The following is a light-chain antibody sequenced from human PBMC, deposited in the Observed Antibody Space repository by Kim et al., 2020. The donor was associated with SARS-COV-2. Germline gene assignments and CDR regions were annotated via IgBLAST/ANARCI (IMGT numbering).Light chain of an antibody. Sequence: ASIGDRVTITCRTSQNIRTYLNGYQQRPGKAPKLLIYAASSLQSEVPSRFSGDGSGTDFTLTIASLQPDDFATYYCQQTYSNPPTFGGGTKVDIK. CDR2: AAS. CDR1: QNIRTY. V-gene: IGKV1-39*01. J-gene: IGKJ4*01. CDR3: QQTYSNPPT.